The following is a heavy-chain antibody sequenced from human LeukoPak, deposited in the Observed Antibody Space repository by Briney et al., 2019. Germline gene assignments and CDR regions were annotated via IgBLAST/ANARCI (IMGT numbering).Heavy chain of an antibody. J-gene: IGHJ3*02. Sequence: SETLSLTCTVSGGSINNYYWSWIRQPPGKGLECIGYFFSSGTTNYNPSLESRVTISVDLSRNLLSLRLSSVTAADAAVYYCARESTIVGVTTGDAFDIWGQGKMVTVSS. CDR1: GGSINNYY. D-gene: IGHD4-11*01. CDR3: ARESTIVGVTTGDAFDI. CDR2: FFSSGTT. V-gene: IGHV4-59*01.